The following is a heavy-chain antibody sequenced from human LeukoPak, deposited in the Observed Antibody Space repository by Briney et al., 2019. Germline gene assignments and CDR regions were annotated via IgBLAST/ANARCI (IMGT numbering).Heavy chain of an antibody. D-gene: IGHD5-12*01. CDR3: AKCGFGNYYGMDV. V-gene: IGHV3-21*01. J-gene: IGHJ6*02. CDR1: GFTFSSYS. CDR2: ISSSSSYI. Sequence: PGGSLRLSCAASGFTFSSYSMNWVRQAPGKGLEWVSSISSSSSYIYYADSVKGRFTISRDNAKNSLYLQMNSLRAEDTAVYYCAKCGFGNYYGMDVWGQGTTVTVSS.